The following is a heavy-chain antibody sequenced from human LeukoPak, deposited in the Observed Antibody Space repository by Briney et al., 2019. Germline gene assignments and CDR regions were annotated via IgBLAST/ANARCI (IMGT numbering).Heavy chain of an antibody. V-gene: IGHV3-23*01. CDR2: ISGSGGST. CDR3: ARGTPAYSYGSSAYHYDYFEY. J-gene: IGHJ4*02. CDR1: GFTFSSYA. D-gene: IGHD3-22*01. Sequence: GSLRLSCAASGFTFSSYAMSWVRQAPGKGLEWVSAISGSGGSTYYADSVKGRFTISRDNSKNTLYLQMNSLRAEDTAVYYCARGTPAYSYGSSAYHYDYFEYWGQGILVTVSS.